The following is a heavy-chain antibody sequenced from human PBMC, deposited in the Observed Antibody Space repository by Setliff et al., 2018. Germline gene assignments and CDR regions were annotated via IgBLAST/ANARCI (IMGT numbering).Heavy chain of an antibody. CDR1: GGTFSDYY. V-gene: IGHV4-34*01. Sequence: SETLSLTCAAYGGTFSDYYWTWIRQPPGKGLEWVGEINHRGSTNYNPSLKSRVTISVDTSKDQFSLKLISMTAADTAVYYCARGRNVAARLLDSWGLGTLVTVSS. CDR2: INHRGST. CDR3: ARGRNVAARLLDS. D-gene: IGHD6-6*01. J-gene: IGHJ4*02.